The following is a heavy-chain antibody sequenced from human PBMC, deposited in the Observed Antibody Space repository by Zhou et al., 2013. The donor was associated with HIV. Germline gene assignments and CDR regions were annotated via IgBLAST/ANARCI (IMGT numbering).Heavy chain of an antibody. CDR2: LHPEDGER. D-gene: IGHD6-13*01. Sequence: QVHLVQSGSEVRKPGASVKVACHVSGYILTDLSIHWVRQSPGKGLEWMGHLHPEDGERINARGFQGRLTLTRDPSADTAYMEVRSLRSDDTAVYYCARDRRIAAATGPDFYYAMDVWGQGTTVTVSS. J-gene: IGHJ6*02. V-gene: IGHV1-24*01. CDR3: ARDRRIAAATGPDFYYAMDV. CDR1: GYILTDLS.